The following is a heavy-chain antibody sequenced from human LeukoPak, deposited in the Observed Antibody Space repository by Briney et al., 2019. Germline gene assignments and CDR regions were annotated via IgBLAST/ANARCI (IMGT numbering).Heavy chain of an antibody. CDR3: ARVKYYYYMDV. J-gene: IGHJ6*03. V-gene: IGHV4-59*01. Sequence: SETLSLTCTVSGGSISSYYWSWTRQPPGKGLEWIGYIYYSGSTNYNPSLKSRVTISVDTSKNQFSLKLSSVTAADTAVYYCARVKYYYYMDVWGKGTTVTVSS. CDR1: GGSISSYY. CDR2: IYYSGST.